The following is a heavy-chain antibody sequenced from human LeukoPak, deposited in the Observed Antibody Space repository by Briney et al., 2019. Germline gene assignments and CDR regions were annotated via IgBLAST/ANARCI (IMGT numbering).Heavy chain of an antibody. CDR3: ASIPRVGPSPDAFDI. Sequence: PGGSLRLSRAASGFTFSSYSMNWVRQAPGKGLEWVSSISSSSSYIYYADSVKGRFTISRDNAKNSLYLQMNSLRAEDTAVYYCASIPRVGPSPDAFDIWGQGTMVTVSS. CDR1: GFTFSSYS. V-gene: IGHV3-21*01. CDR2: ISSSSSYI. D-gene: IGHD1-26*01. J-gene: IGHJ3*02.